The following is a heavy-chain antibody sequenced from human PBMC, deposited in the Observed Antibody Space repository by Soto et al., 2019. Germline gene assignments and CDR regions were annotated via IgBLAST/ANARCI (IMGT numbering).Heavy chain of an antibody. CDR1: GGSISSYY. CDR2: IYYSGST. V-gene: IGHV4-59*01. J-gene: IGHJ5*02. CDR3: ARFNPEWELLSLGFDP. Sequence: PSETLSLTCTVSGGSISSYYWSWIRQPPWKGLEWIGYIYYSGSTNYNPSLKSRVTISVDTSKNQFSLKLSSVTAADTAVYYCARFNPEWELLSLGFDPWGQGTLVTSPQ. D-gene: IGHD1-26*01.